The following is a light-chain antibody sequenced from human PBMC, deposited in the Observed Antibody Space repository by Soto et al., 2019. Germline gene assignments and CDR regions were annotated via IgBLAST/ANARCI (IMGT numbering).Light chain of an antibody. CDR3: NSYTSSNTYV. J-gene: IGLJ1*01. CDR2: DVS. V-gene: IGLV2-14*01. CDR1: SSDVGGYNY. Sequence: QSVLTQPASVSGSPGQSITISCTESSSDVGGYNYVSWYQQHPGKAPKLMIYDVSNRPSGISDRFSGSKSGNTASLTISGLQAEDEADYYCNSYTSSNTYVFGTGTKVTVL.